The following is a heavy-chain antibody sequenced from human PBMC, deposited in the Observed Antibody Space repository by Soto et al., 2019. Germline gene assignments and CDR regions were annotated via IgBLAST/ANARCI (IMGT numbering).Heavy chain of an antibody. CDR3: ARERVSPGPIVGATRDFDY. D-gene: IGHD1-26*01. V-gene: IGHV3-53*01. CDR1: GFTVSSNY. CDR2: IYSGGST. J-gene: IGHJ4*02. Sequence: GGSLRLSCAASGFTVSSNYMSWVRQAPEKGLEWVSVIYSGGSTYYADSVKGRFTISRDNSKNTLYLQMNSLRAEDTAVYYCARERVSPGPIVGATRDFDYWGQGTLVTVSS.